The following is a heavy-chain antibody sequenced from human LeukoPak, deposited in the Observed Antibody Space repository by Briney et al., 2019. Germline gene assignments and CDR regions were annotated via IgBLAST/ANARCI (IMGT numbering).Heavy chain of an antibody. CDR2: INSDGSST. CDR3: ARDRGHNWFDP. CDR1: GFTFSSYS. V-gene: IGHV3-74*01. J-gene: IGHJ5*02. Sequence: GGSLRLSCAASGFTFSSYSMNWVRQAPGKGLVWVSRINSDGSSTSYADSVKGRFTISRDNAKNTLYLQMNSLRAEDTAVYYCARDRGHNWFDPWGQGTLVTVSS.